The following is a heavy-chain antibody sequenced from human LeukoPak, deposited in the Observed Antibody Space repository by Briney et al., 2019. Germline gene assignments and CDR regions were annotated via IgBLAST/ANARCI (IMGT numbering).Heavy chain of an antibody. CDR3: ARRGYCSGGDCYSAAFDI. Sequence: GESLQISCKCSVYSFTSYWSAWVRQMPGKGLEWMGIIYSGDSDTRYSPSFHGQVTISADKSISTAYLQWSSLKASDTAMYYCARRGYCSGGDCYSAAFDIWGQGTMVTVSS. CDR2: IYSGDSDT. V-gene: IGHV5-51*01. J-gene: IGHJ3*02. D-gene: IGHD2-15*01. CDR1: VYSFTSYW.